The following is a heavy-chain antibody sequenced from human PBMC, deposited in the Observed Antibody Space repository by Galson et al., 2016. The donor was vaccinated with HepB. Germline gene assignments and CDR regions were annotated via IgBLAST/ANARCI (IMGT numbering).Heavy chain of an antibody. CDR1: GFNFRSFG. CDR3: ARGAGYSSSWYAAGRAFDI. J-gene: IGHJ3*02. D-gene: IGHD6-13*01. V-gene: IGHV3-NL1*01. Sequence: SLRLSCAASGFNFRSFGMHWVRQAPGKGLECVSVIYSSDTSYYADSVKGRFTISRHNSRNTLYLQMNSLRAEDTALYYCARGAGYSSSWYAAGRAFDIWGQGTVVTVSS. CDR2: IYSSDTS.